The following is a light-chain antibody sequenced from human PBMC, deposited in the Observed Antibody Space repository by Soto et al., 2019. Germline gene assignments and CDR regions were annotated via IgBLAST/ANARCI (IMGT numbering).Light chain of an antibody. CDR3: QQYNNWPPYT. CDR1: QSVSSD. J-gene: IGKJ2*01. Sequence: EIVMPQSPATLSVSPGEGATLSCRASQSVSSDLAWYKQKPGQAPRLLIYGVSTRATGIPARFSGSGSGTEFTLTISSLQSEDFAVYYCQQYNNWPPYTFGQGTRLEIK. V-gene: IGKV3-15*01. CDR2: GVS.